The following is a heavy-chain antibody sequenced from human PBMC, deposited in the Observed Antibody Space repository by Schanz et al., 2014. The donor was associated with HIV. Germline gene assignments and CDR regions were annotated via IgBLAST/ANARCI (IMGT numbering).Heavy chain of an antibody. J-gene: IGHJ4*02. CDR2: ISWSGRNR. Sequence: EVQLVESGGGSVQPGRSLRLSCEASGFTFDDCAMHWVRQVPEKGLEWVSGISWSGRNRGYADSVRGRFTISRDNAKNSLYLQMNFMRAEDTAVYYCARDSGSYVYFDDWGQGTLVTVSS. D-gene: IGHD1-26*01. CDR3: ARDSGSYVYFDD. CDR1: GFTFDDCA. V-gene: IGHV3-9*01.